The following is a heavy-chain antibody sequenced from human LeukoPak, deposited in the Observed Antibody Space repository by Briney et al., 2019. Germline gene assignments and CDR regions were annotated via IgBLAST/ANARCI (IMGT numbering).Heavy chain of an antibody. Sequence: SQTLSLTCTVSGGSISSGDYYWSWIRQPPGKGLEWIGYIYYSGSTYCNPSLKSRVTISVDTSKNQFSLKLSSVTAADTAVYYCAREVTTSTFDIWGQGTMVTVSS. CDR1: GGSISSGDYY. V-gene: IGHV4-30-4*01. D-gene: IGHD5-12*01. CDR2: IYYSGST. CDR3: AREVTTSTFDI. J-gene: IGHJ3*02.